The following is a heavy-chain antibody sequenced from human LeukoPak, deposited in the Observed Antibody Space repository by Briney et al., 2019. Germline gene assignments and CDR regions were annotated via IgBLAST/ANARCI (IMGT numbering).Heavy chain of an antibody. D-gene: IGHD5-24*01. Sequence: PGRSLRLSCAASGFTFDDYAMHWVRQAPGKGLEWVSGISWNSGSIGYADSVKGRFTISRDNAKNSLYLQMNSLRAEDTALYYCAKGGSYNKDNWFDPWGQGTLVTVSS. CDR2: ISWNSGSI. CDR3: AKGGSYNKDNWFDP. CDR1: GFTFDDYA. V-gene: IGHV3-9*01. J-gene: IGHJ5*02.